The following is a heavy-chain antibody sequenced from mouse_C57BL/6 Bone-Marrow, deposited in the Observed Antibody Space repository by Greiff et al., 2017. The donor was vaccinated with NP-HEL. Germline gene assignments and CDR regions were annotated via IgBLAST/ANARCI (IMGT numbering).Heavy chain of an antibody. CDR1: GYTFTSYG. Sequence: QVQLKQSGAELARPGASVKLSCKASGYTFTSYGISWVKQRTGQGLEWIGEIYPRSGNTYYKEKFKGKATLTADKSSSTAYMELRSLTSEDSAVYFCASLIYYYAYVDYWGQGTTLTVSS. V-gene: IGHV1-81*01. CDR3: ASLIYYYAYVDY. J-gene: IGHJ2*01. D-gene: IGHD1-1*01. CDR2: IYPRSGNT.